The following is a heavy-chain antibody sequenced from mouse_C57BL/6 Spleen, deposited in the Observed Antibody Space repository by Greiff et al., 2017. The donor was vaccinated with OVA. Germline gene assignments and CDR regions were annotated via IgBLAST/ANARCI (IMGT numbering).Heavy chain of an antibody. CDR2: ISYDGSN. J-gene: IGHJ3*01. V-gene: IGHV3-6*01. CDR1: GYSITSGYY. D-gene: IGHD2-4*01. CDR3: ANIRGYDYPY. Sequence: EVKVEESGPGLVKPSQSLSLTCSVTGYSITSGYYWNWIRQFPGNKLEWMGYISYDGSNNYNPSLKNRISITRDTSKNQFFLKLNSVTTEDTATYYCANIRGYDYPYWGQGTLVTVSA.